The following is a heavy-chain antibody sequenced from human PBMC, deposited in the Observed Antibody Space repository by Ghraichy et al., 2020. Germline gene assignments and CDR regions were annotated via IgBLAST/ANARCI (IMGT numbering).Heavy chain of an antibody. CDR2: ISSSSSYI. V-gene: IGHV3-21*01. D-gene: IGHD3-22*01. CDR3: ARGFSMIVVAQSEYAFDI. Sequence: LSLTCAASGFTFSSYSMNWVRQAPGKGLEWVSSISSSSSYIYYADSVKGLFTISRDNAKNSLYLQMNSLRAEDTAVYYCARGFSMIVVAQSEYAFDIWGQGTMVTVSS. CDR1: GFTFSSYS. J-gene: IGHJ3*02.